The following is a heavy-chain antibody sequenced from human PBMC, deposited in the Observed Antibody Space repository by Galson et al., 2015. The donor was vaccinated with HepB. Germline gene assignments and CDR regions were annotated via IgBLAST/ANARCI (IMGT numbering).Heavy chain of an antibody. V-gene: IGHV3-30-3*01. J-gene: IGHJ3*02. CDR3: ARDSDRFRYYYGSGRGDAFDI. CDR1: GFTFSSYA. CDR2: ISYDGSNN. Sequence: CLRLSCAAYGFTFSSYAMHWVRQAPGKGLVWVAVISYDGSNNYYPDSVKGRFTISRDNSKNTLYLHMNSLRAEDTAVYYCARDSDRFRYYYGSGRGDAFDIWGQGTMVTVSS. D-gene: IGHD3-10*01.